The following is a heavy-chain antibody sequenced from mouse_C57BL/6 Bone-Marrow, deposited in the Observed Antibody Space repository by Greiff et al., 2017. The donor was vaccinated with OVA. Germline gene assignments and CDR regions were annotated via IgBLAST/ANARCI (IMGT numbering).Heavy chain of an antibody. V-gene: IGHV5-12*01. CDR3: ARHTYYAMDY. Sequence: EVKLVESGGGLVQPGGSLKLSCAASGFTFSDYYMYWVRQTPEKRLEWVAYISNGGGSTYYPDTVKGRFTISRDNAKNTLYLQMSRLKSEDTAMYYCARHTYYAMDYWGQGTSVTVSS. J-gene: IGHJ4*01. CDR2: ISNGGGST. CDR1: GFTFSDYY.